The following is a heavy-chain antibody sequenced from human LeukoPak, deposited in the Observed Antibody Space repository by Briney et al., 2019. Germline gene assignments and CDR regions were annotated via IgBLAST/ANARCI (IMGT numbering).Heavy chain of an antibody. CDR1: GGSISSYY. D-gene: IGHD3-10*01. J-gene: IGHJ3*02. CDR3: ARDLGPYDAFDI. Sequence: RPSETLSLTCTVSGGSISSYYWTWIRHPPGKGLEWIGYIYYSGSTNYNPSFKSRLTISLDTSTNQFSLKLSSVTAADTAVYYCARDLGPYDAFDIWGRGTMVTVSS. V-gene: IGHV4-59*01. CDR2: IYYSGST.